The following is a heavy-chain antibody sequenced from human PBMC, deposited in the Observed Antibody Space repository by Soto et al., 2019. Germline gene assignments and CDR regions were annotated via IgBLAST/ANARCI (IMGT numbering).Heavy chain of an antibody. V-gene: IGHV3-66*01. CDR1: GFTVNNNY. J-gene: IGHJ4*02. CDR3: AGGLLRYFSDH. CDR2: IYAGDST. D-gene: IGHD2-15*01. Sequence: EVQLVESGGGLVQPGGSLRLSCAASGFTVNNNYMSWVRQVPGKGLEWVSSIYAGDSTFYADSVRGRFTISRDNSQNTVYLKMNSLRAEDTAVYYCAGGLLRYFSDHWGQGTLVTVSS.